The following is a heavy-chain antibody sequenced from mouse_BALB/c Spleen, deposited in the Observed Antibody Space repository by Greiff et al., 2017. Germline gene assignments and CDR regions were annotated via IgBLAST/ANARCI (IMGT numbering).Heavy chain of an antibody. CDR3: ARRRLLRSFDY. V-gene: IGHV5-12-1*01. CDR1: GFAFSSYD. Sequence: EVKVVESGGGLVKPGGSLKLSCAASGFAFSSYDMSWVRQTPEKRLEWVAYISSGGGSTYYPDTVKGRFTISRDNAKNTLYLQMSSLKSEDTAMYYCARRRLLRSFDYWGQGTTLTVSS. J-gene: IGHJ2*01. CDR2: ISSGGGST. D-gene: IGHD1-1*01.